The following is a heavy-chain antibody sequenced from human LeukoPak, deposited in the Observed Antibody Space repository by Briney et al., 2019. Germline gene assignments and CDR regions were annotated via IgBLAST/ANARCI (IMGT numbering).Heavy chain of an antibody. D-gene: IGHD3-9*01. CDR2: IIPIFGTA. Sequence: SVKVSCKASGGTFSSYAISWVRQAPGQGLEWMGGIIPIFGTANYAQKFQGRVAITADESTSTAYMELSSLRSEDTAVYYCARRPYYDILTGYQYYYGMDVWGQGTTVTVSS. CDR3: ARRPYYDILTGYQYYYGMDV. J-gene: IGHJ6*02. CDR1: GGTFSSYA. V-gene: IGHV1-69*13.